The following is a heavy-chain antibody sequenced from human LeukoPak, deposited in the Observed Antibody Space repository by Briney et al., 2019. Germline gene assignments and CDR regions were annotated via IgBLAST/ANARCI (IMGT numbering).Heavy chain of an antibody. CDR2: IYSSGGT. CDR1: GGSLSGYY. V-gene: IGHV4-59*01. Sequence: SETLSLTCSVSGGSLSGYYWSWIRQPAGKGLEWIGYIYSSGGTNYNPSLKSRVTISLDTSKNQFSLRLSSVTAADTAVYYCARDFCSGGSCYSYFHYWGQGTLVTVSS. D-gene: IGHD2-15*01. CDR3: ARDFCSGGSCYSYFHY. J-gene: IGHJ4*02.